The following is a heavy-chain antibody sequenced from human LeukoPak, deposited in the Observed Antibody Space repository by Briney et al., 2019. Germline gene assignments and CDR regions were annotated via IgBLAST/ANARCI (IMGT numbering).Heavy chain of an antibody. D-gene: IGHD2-15*01. CDR2: INPSGGST. V-gene: IGHV1-46*01. CDR1: GYTLTELS. J-gene: IGHJ4*02. CDR3: AREAGIGTWIGYCSGDNCRTRFDY. Sequence: GASVKVSCKVSGYTLTELSMHWVRQAPGQGLEWMGIINPSGGSTTYAQKFQGRVTMTRDTSTSTVYMELSSLRSDDTAVYFCAREAGIGTWIGYCSGDNCRTRFDYWGQGTLVTVSS.